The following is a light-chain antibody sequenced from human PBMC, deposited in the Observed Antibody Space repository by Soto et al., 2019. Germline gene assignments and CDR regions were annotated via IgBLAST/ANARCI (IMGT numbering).Light chain of an antibody. CDR1: QSVKSSY. Sequence: EIVLTQSPATLSLAAGERATLPFRASQSVKSSYLAWYQHKPGQAPRLLIYGTSSRATGIPDRFSGSGSGTDFTLTISRLEPEDFAVYYCQQYGSSITFGQGTRLEIK. J-gene: IGKJ5*01. V-gene: IGKV3-20*01. CDR3: QQYGSSIT. CDR2: GTS.